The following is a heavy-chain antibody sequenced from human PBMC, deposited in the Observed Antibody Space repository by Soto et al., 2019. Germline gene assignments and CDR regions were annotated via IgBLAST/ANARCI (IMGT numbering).Heavy chain of an antibody. CDR2: IYYSGST. V-gene: IGHV4-31*03. D-gene: IGHD5-18*01. CDR3: ARAGGEAAMVPAVFDY. J-gene: IGHJ4*02. CDR1: GGSISSGGYY. Sequence: VQLQESGPGLVKPSQTLSLTCTVSGGSISSGGYYWSWIRQHPGKGLEWIGYIYYSGSTYYNPSLKSRVTISVDTSKNQFSLKLSSVTAADTAVYYCARAGGEAAMVPAVFDYWGQGTLVTVSS.